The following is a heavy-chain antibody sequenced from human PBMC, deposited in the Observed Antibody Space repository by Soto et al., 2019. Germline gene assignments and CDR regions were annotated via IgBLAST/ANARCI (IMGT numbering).Heavy chain of an antibody. V-gene: IGHV1-46*01. CDR1: GYTFTSYY. D-gene: IGHD3-16*01. Sequence: VASVKVSCKASGYTFTSYYMHWVRQAPGQGLEWMGIINPSGGSTSYAQKFQGRVTMTRDTSTSTVYMELSSLRSEDTAVYYCARAYDYVWGSYRAPFDYWGQGTLVTVSS. CDR2: INPSGGST. J-gene: IGHJ4*02. CDR3: ARAYDYVWGSYRAPFDY.